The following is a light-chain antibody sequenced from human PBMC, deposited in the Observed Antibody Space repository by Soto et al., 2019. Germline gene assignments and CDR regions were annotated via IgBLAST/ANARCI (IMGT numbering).Light chain of an antibody. J-gene: IGLJ1*01. CDR1: SSDVGGYNY. CDR2: DVS. Sequence: QSALTQPASVSGSPGQSITISCPGTSSDVGGYNYVSWYQQHPGKAPKLMIYDVSNRPSGVSNRFSGSKSDNTASLTISGLQAEDEADYDCSSYTSSSTIWVFGTGTKLTVL. CDR3: SSYTSSSTIWV. V-gene: IGLV2-14*01.